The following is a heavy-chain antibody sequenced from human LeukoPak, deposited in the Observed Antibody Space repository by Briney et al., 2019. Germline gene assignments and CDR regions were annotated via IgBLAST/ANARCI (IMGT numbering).Heavy chain of an antibody. Sequence: PGGSLRLSCAASGFTFSSHWMYWVRQAPGKGLVWVSRINSDGSTTSYADSVKGRFTISRDHAKNTLYLQMNSLRAEDTAVYYCARPLYDSSSYFPGGVYYFDYWGQGTLVTVSS. CDR2: INSDGSTT. D-gene: IGHD3-22*01. CDR3: ARPLYDSSSYFPGGVYYFDY. CDR1: GFTFSSHW. V-gene: IGHV3-74*01. J-gene: IGHJ4*02.